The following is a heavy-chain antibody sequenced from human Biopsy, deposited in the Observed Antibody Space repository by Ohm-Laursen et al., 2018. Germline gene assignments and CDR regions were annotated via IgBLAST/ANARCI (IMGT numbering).Heavy chain of an antibody. D-gene: IGHD3-22*01. CDR3: ARDYDTSGYYYVS. CDR1: GGSISNNNYY. V-gene: IGHV4-39*01. CDR2: IFYRGST. J-gene: IGHJ5*02. Sequence: SDTLSLTCTVSGGSISNNNYYWGWIRQPPGKGLEWIGSIFYRGSTHYKPSLKSRVNISVEPSKNKFSLKHNSVTAAYTAVYYCARDYDTSGYYYVSWGQGTLVTVSS.